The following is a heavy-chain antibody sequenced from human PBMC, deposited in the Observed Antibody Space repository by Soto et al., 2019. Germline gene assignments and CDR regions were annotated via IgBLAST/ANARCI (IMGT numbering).Heavy chain of an antibody. CDR3: AREIVTAGGNNYFDP. D-gene: IGHD2-21*02. Sequence: QVQLQESGPRLVKPSESLSLTCGVSGGTVASRHWWSWVRQSPGRGLEWIGNVYHTGDTNFNPAPQSRVTFSVDKSNDQFSLRLASGTAADPAVSFCAREIVTAGGNNYFDPWGPGTLVTVSS. V-gene: IGHV4-4*02. J-gene: IGHJ5*02. CDR1: GGTVASRHW. CDR2: VYHTGDT.